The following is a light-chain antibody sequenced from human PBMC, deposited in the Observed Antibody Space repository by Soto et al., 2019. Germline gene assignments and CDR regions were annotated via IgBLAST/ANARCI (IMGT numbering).Light chain of an antibody. CDR1: SNDVGGYNI. V-gene: IGLV2-14*01. CDR2: DVS. CDR3: TSFTTSGTQV. Sequence: QSALTQPASVSGSPGQSITLSCTGTSNDVGGYNIVSWYQQRPGKAPKLMIYDVSYRPSGVSNLFSGSKSGNTASLTISGLQAEDEGDYYCTSFTTSGTQVFGPGTKVTVL. J-gene: IGLJ1*01.